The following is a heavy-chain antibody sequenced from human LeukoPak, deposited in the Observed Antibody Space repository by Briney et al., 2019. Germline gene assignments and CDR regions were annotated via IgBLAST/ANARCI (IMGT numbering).Heavy chain of an antibody. D-gene: IGHD5-18*01. CDR1: GGSISSSSYY. J-gene: IGHJ3*01. CDR2: VYQSGYT. V-gene: IGHV4-39*07. Sequence: SETLSLTCTVSGGSISSSSYYWGWIRQPPGKGLEWIGEVYQSGYTKYNPSLKSRVTISVDKSKNQFSLRLNSVTAADTAVYYCARYNYGYDALDFWGQGTMVTVSS. CDR3: ARYNYGYDALDF.